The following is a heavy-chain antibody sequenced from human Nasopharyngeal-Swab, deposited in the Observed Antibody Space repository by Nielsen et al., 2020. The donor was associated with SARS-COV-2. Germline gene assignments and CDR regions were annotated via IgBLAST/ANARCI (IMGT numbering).Heavy chain of an antibody. CDR2: INPDGSVR. D-gene: IGHD3-10*01. CDR1: GFPFSNSW. J-gene: IGHJ4*02. CDR3: ATAGSYRFGN. V-gene: IGHV3-74*01. Sequence: GGSLRLSCAASGFPFSNSWVHWVRQAPGEGLVWVARINPDGSVRNYADSVKGRFTISRDNAMSTLYLQLNNLRSEDTAVYYCATAGSYRFGNWGQGTLLTVSS.